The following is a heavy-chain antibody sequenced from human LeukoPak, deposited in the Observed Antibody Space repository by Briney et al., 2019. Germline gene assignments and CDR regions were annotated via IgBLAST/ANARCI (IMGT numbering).Heavy chain of an antibody. CDR2: ISGSGGST. Sequence: GGSLRLSCAASGFTFSSYAMSWVRQAPGKGLEWVSAISGSGGSTYYADSVKGRFTISRDNSKNTLYLQMNSLRAEDTAVYNCAKDREAYCGGDCYYYYYMDVWGKGTTVTVSS. V-gene: IGHV3-23*01. CDR3: AKDREAYCGGDCYYYYYMDV. CDR1: GFTFSSYA. J-gene: IGHJ6*03. D-gene: IGHD2-21*02.